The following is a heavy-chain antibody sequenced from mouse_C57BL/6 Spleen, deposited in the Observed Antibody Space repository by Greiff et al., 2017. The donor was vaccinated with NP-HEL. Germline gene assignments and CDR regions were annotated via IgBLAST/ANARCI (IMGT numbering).Heavy chain of an antibody. CDR3: ARSGVYYGSSHLYFDV. Sequence: QVQLQQPGAELVKPGASVKLSCKASGYTFTSYWMHWVKQRPGRGLEWIGSIDPNSGGTKYNEKFKSKATLTVDKPSSTAYMQLSSLTSEDTAVYYCARSGVYYGSSHLYFDVWGTGTTVTVSS. D-gene: IGHD1-1*01. V-gene: IGHV1-72*01. J-gene: IGHJ1*03. CDR1: GYTFTSYW. CDR2: IDPNSGGT.